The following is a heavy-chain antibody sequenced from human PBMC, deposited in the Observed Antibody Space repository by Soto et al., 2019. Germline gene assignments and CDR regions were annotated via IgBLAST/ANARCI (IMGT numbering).Heavy chain of an antibody. Sequence: ASVKVSCKASGYTFTGYYRHWVGQAPGPGLEWMGWMNPNRGGTHYAQKFPDCVNMTMHTSISTAYMELSRPRSDDTAVYYSAIGTRARRLYDFWSGYSNSPYFDNCGQGTLVPVSS. V-gene: IGHV1-2*04. CDR3: AIGTRARRLYDFWSGYSNSPYFDN. D-gene: IGHD3-3*01. J-gene: IGHJ4*02. CDR2: MNPNRGGT. CDR1: GYTFTGYY.